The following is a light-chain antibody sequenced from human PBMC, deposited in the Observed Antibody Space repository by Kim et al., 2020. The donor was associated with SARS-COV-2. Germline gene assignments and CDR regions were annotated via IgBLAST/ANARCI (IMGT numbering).Light chain of an antibody. Sequence: GQSITISCSGTSSDVGANDYVTWYQQHPDKAPKRMIYDVRNRPSGVSDRFSGSKSGNTASLTISGLQAEDEADYYCSSYTTSTTWVFCGGTQLTVL. CDR3: SSYTTSTTWV. CDR1: SSDVGANDY. V-gene: IGLV2-14*03. J-gene: IGLJ3*02. CDR2: DVR.